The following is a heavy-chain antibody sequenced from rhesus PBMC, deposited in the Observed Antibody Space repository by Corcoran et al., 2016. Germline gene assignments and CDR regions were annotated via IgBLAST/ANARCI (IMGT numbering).Heavy chain of an antibody. Sequence: QVQLQESGPGLVKPSATLSVTCAVSGCSLRSSYWSLTGQARGKGLEWFWYIYGGGSSTNYNPSLKCPVTLAVDTSNNQFSLKLSAVTAADTAVYYCASLGRNDAFDFWGQGLRVTVSS. CDR1: GCSLRSSY. V-gene: IGHV4-169*02. CDR3: ASLGRNDAFDF. D-gene: IGHD1-44*02. J-gene: IGHJ3*01. CDR2: IYGGGSST.